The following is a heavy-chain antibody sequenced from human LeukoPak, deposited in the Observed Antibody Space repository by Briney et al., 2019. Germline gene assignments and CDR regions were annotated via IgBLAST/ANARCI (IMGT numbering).Heavy chain of an antibody. CDR3: ARDRWEGNGDQRFDY. J-gene: IGHJ4*02. V-gene: IGHV1-69*06. CDR1: GGTFSSYA. CDR2: IIPIFGTA. Sequence: SVKVSCKASGGTFSSYAISWVRQAPGQGLEWMGGIIPIFGTANYAQKFRGRVTITADKSTRTAYMELSSLRSEDTAVYYCARDRWEGNGDQRFDYWGQGTLVTVSS. D-gene: IGHD4-17*01.